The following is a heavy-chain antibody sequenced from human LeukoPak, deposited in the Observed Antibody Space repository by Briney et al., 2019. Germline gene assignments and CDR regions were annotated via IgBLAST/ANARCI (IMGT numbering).Heavy chain of an antibody. CDR2: NSGGSS. Sequence: PGGSLRLSCAASGFTFSTYGVYWVRQAPGKGLEWVSSNSGGSSYYADSVKGRFTISRDNSKNTLYLQMNSLRAEDTAVYYCAKDPAAGFDYWGQGTLVTVSS. CDR1: GFTFSTYG. J-gene: IGHJ4*02. CDR3: AKDPAAGFDY. D-gene: IGHD6-25*01. V-gene: IGHV3-23*01.